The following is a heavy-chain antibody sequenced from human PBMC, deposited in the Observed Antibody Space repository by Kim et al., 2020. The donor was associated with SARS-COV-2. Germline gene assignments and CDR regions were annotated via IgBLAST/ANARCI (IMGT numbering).Heavy chain of an antibody. J-gene: IGHJ4*02. Sequence: GGSLRLSCAASGFTFSSYRMNWVRQAPGKGLEWVSSISRSSTSIYYADSVKGRFTISRDNAKKSLYLQMNSLRAEDTAVYYCARDCGGTCPTDYWGQGTL. CDR2: ISRSSTSI. V-gene: IGHV3-21*01. D-gene: IGHD2-15*01. CDR1: GFTFSSYR. CDR3: ARDCGGTCPTDY.